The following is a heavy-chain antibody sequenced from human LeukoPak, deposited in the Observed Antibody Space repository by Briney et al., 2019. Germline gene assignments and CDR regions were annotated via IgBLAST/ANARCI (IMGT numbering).Heavy chain of an antibody. CDR3: AKGPPYYDFWSGYYTEYFDY. D-gene: IGHD3-3*01. Sequence: PGGSLRLSCAASGSTFSSYGMHWVRQAPGKGLEWVAFIRYDGSNKYYADSVKGRFTISRDNSKNTLYLQMNSLRAEDTAVYYCAKGPPYYDFWSGYYTEYFDYWGQGTLVTVSS. J-gene: IGHJ4*02. CDR1: GSTFSSYG. CDR2: IRYDGSNK. V-gene: IGHV3-30*02.